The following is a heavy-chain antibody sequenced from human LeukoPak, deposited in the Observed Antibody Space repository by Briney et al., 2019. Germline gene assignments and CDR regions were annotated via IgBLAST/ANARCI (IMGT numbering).Heavy chain of an antibody. V-gene: IGHV4-4*02. CDR3: AREGGFYRPLDY. CDR2: VHLDGRT. J-gene: IGHJ4*02. Sequence: SGTLSLTCGVSGGSVINTNWWTWVRQPPGKGLEWIGEVHLDGRTNYNPSLESRLTMSVDVSENQVSLKLTCVTAADTAVYYCAREGGFYRPLDYSGQGTLVTVSS. D-gene: IGHD3-3*01. CDR1: GGSVINTNW.